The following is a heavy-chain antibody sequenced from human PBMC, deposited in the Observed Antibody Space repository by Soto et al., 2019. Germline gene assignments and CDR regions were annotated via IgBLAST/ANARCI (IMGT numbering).Heavy chain of an antibody. CDR1: GFTFSSYG. J-gene: IGHJ6*02. Sequence: GGSLRLSCAAPGFTFSSYGMHWVRQAPGKGLEWISMITSGGTVFYYADSVRGRFAISRDDTENSLHLQMNSLRVEDTAMYYCARGRYALGVWGQGTTVTVSS. CDR3: ARGRYALGV. V-gene: IGHV3-21*01. D-gene: IGHD3-9*01. CDR2: ITSGGTVF.